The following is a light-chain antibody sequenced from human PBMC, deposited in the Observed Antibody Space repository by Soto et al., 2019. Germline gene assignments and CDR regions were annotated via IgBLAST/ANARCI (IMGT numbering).Light chain of an antibody. CDR3: SSYAGSNNLL. V-gene: IGLV2-8*01. CDR1: SCDVGGYNY. Sequence: QPALTQPPSASGAPGQSVTVSCTGTSCDVGGYNYVSWYQQHPGKAPKLMIYEVTKRPSGVPDRFSGSKSGNTASLTVSELQAEDEADYYCSSYAGSNNLLFGGGTKVTVL. CDR2: EVT. J-gene: IGLJ2*01.